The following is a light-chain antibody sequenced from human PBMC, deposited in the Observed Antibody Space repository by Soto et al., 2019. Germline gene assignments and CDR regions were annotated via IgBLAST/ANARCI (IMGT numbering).Light chain of an antibody. V-gene: IGKV3D-15*01. J-gene: IGKJ1*01. CDR1: ETISDN. Sequence: EVVMTQPPATRSVSPGERATLSCRASETISDNLVWYQQKPGQAPRLLIYGARTRATGVPDRFSASGSGTDFSLTISRLEPEDFAVYYCQQYGTSPWTFGPGTKVDIK. CDR2: GAR. CDR3: QQYGTSPWT.